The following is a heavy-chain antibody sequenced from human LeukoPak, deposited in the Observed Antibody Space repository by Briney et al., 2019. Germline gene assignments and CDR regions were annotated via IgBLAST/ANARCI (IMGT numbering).Heavy chain of an antibody. CDR3: AKDDSGGYFPDF. V-gene: IGHV3-23*01. D-gene: IGHD3-22*01. CDR1: RSTFNTYV. CDR2: ISDSSTNT. J-gene: IGHJ4*02. Sequence: GGSLRLSCAASRSTFNTYVMSWVRQAPGKGLEWVSAISDSSTNTYYADSVKGRFTISRDDSKNTLYLQMNSLRAEDTALYYCAKDDSGGYFPDFWGRGTLVTVSS.